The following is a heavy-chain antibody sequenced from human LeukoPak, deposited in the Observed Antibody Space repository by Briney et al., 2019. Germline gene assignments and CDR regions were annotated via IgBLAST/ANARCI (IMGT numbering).Heavy chain of an antibody. D-gene: IGHD3-10*01. J-gene: IGHJ4*02. Sequence: SETLSLTCTVSGGSISSYYWSWIRQPPGKGLEWIGYIYYSGSTNYNPSLKSRVTISVDTSKNQFSLKLSSVTAADTAVYYCARLYYGSGSYYNYWGQGTLVTVSS. CDR1: GGSISSYY. CDR3: ARLYYGSGSYYNY. V-gene: IGHV4-59*01. CDR2: IYYSGST.